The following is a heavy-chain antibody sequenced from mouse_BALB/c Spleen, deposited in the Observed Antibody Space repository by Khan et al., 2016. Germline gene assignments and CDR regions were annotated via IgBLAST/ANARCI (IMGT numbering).Heavy chain of an antibody. CDR1: GFTFSTYA. Sequence: EVELVESGGGLVQPGGSLKLSCAASGFTFSTYAMSWVRQTPDKRLELVATINSNGGSTYYPESVKGRFTISSDNAKNTLYLQMSSLTSLDTSIYYCASQLARISSYSPMDYSGQVPSVTLSS. D-gene: IGHD1-1*01. V-gene: IGHV5-6-3*01. CDR2: INSNGGST. CDR3: ASQLARISSYSPMDY. J-gene: IGHJ4*01.